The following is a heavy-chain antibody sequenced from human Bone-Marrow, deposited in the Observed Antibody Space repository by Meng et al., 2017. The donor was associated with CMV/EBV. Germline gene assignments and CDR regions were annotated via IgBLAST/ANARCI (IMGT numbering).Heavy chain of an antibody. CDR2: IYHSGST. D-gene: IGHD2-2*02. V-gene: IGHV4-4*02. Sequence: GSLRLSCAVSGGSISSSNWWSWVRQPPGKGLEWIGEIYHSGSTNYNPSLKSRVTISVDKSKNQFSLKLSSVTAADTAVYYCARRDCSSTSCYTHFAYWGQGPLVTSYS. J-gene: IGHJ4*02. CDR3: ARRDCSSTSCYTHFAY. CDR1: GGSISSSNW.